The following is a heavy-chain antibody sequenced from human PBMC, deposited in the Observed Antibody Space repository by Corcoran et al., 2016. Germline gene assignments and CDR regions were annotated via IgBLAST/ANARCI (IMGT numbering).Heavy chain of an antibody. J-gene: IGHJ6*02. V-gene: IGHV1-46*01. CDR1: GYTFTSYY. Sequence: QVQLVQSGAEVKKPGASVKVSCKASGYTFTSYYMHWVRQAPGQGLEWMGIINPSGGSTSYAQKFQGRVTMTRDTSTSTVYMELSSLRSEDTAVYYCARETVGYSSGRSGNYYYGMDVWGQGTTVTVAS. D-gene: IGHD6-19*01. CDR3: ARETVGYSSGRSGNYYYGMDV. CDR2: INPSGGST.